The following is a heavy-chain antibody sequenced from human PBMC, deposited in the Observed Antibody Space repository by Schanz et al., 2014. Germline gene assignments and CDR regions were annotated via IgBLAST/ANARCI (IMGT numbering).Heavy chain of an antibody. CDR2: IGGSGDST. J-gene: IGHJ5*01. Sequence: EVQLLESGGGLVQPGGSLRLSCAASGFTFSNYALSWVRQAPGKGLEWVSGIGGSGDSTHYADSVKGRFIISRDNSKNTLYLEMNRLRVDDTAVYYCSKDNQGSRSDDSWGQGTLVTVSS. D-gene: IGHD2-15*01. CDR3: SKDNQGSRSDDS. V-gene: IGHV3-23*01. CDR1: GFTFSNYA.